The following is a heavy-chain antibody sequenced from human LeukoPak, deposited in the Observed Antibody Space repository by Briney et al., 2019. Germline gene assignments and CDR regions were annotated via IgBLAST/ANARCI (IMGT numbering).Heavy chain of an antibody. CDR1: GGSISSYY. CDR2: IYYSGST. D-gene: IGHD1-1*01. V-gene: IGHV4-59*01. CDR3: ASSNWNHESWFDP. J-gene: IGHJ5*02. Sequence: SETLSLTCTVSGGSISSYYWSWIRQPPGKGPEWIGYIYYSGSTNYNPSLKSRVTISVDTSKNQFSLKLSSVTAADTAVYYCASSNWNHESWFDPWGQGTLVTVSS.